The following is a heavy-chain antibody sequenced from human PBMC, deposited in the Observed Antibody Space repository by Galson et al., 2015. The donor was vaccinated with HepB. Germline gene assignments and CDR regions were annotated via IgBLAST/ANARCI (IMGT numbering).Heavy chain of an antibody. CDR3: ATGAPYSGL. Sequence: SLRLSCAASGFSFSDHSMSWIRQAPGKGLEWLVAITTGDSSIFYADSVKGRFTISRDNAKSSVYLQMNSLRVEDAALYFCATGAPYSGLWGQGTLVTVSS. J-gene: IGHJ4*02. CDR2: ITTGDSSI. D-gene: IGHD2-21*01. V-gene: IGHV3-11*01. CDR1: GFSFSDHS.